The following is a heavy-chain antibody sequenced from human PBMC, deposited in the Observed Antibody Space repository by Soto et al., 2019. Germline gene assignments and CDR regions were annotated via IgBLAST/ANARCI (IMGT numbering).Heavy chain of an antibody. CDR3: AVRVSSSGRIDAFDI. CDR1: GYTFTSYD. V-gene: IGHV1-8*01. CDR2: MNPNSGNT. Sequence: QVKLVQSGAEVKKPGASVKVSCKASGYTFTSYDINWVRQATGQGLEWMGWMNPNSGNTGYAQKFQGRVTMTRNTSISTAYMELSSLRSEDTAVYYCAVRVSSSGRIDAFDIWGQGTMVTVSS. J-gene: IGHJ3*02. D-gene: IGHD6-13*01.